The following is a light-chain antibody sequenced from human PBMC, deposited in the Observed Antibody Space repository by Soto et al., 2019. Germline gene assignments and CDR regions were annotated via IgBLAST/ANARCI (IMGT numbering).Light chain of an antibody. Sequence: QFTQSPSSLSASVGDSVTITCQASRGISSYLVWYQQKPGKAPKLLVYSASTLQSGVPSRFSGSGSGPDFTLTISSLQPEDSATYFCQQLNSYPQTFGQGTRLEIK. CDR1: RGISSY. V-gene: IGKV1-9*01. CDR3: QQLNSYPQT. CDR2: SAS. J-gene: IGKJ5*01.